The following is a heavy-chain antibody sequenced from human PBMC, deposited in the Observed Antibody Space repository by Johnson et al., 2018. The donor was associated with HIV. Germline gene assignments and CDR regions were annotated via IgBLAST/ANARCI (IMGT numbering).Heavy chain of an antibody. D-gene: IGHD1-26*01. CDR1: GFTFSDYY. CDR3: AKDRSMDDAFDV. J-gene: IGHJ3*01. V-gene: IGHV3-11*04. Sequence: QVQLVESGGGLVKPGGSLRLSCAASGFTFSDYYMSWIRQAPGKGLEWVSYISSSGGSTYYADSVKGRFTISRENAKNSLYLRMNSLRAEDTAVYYCAKDRSMDDAFDVWGQGTMVTVSS. CDR2: ISSSGGST.